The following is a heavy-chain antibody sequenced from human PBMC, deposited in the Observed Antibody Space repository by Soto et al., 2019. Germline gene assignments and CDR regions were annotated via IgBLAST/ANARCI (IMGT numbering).Heavy chain of an antibody. CDR3: ASSQGSGYYYYGMDV. D-gene: IGHD3-10*01. CDR1: GYTFTSYA. CDR2: INAGNGNT. Sequence: SVKVSCKASGYTFTSYAMHWVRQAPGQRLEWMGWINAGNGNTKYSQKFQGRVTITRDTSASTAYMELSSLRSEDTAVYYCASSQGSGYYYYGMDVWGQGTTVTVSS. J-gene: IGHJ6*02. V-gene: IGHV1-3*01.